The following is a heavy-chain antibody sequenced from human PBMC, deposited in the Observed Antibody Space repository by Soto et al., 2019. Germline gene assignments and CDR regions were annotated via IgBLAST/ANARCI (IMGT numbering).Heavy chain of an antibody. CDR2: ISAYNGNT. J-gene: IGHJ4*02. CDR3: AREPNYFDY. CDR1: GYTFSSYG. V-gene: IGHV1-18*01. Sequence: GASVKVSCKASGYTFSSYGIXWVRQAPGQGLEWMGWISAYNGNTKNAQKLQGRVTMTTDTSTSTAYMELRSLRSDDTAVYHCAREPNYFDYWGQGTLVTVSS.